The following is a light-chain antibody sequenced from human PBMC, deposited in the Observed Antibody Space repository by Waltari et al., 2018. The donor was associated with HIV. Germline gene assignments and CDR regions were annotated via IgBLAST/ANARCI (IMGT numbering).Light chain of an antibody. CDR2: KAS. Sequence: DIQMTQSPSTLSASVGDRVTITCRASQSISTWLAWYQQTPGKAPKLLIYKASILQNGGPSRFSGSGSGTEFTLTISSLQPDDFGNYYCQQYSSYRTFGQGT. CDR1: QSISTW. V-gene: IGKV1-5*03. J-gene: IGKJ1*01. CDR3: QQYSSYRT.